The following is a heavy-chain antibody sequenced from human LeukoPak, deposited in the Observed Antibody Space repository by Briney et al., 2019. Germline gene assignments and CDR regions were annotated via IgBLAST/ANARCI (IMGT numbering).Heavy chain of an antibody. D-gene: IGHD6-13*01. CDR1: GGSISSYY. J-gene: IGHJ3*02. CDR2: IYYSGST. V-gene: IGHV4-59*01. CDR3: ARGLYKQQLVSAFDI. Sequence: PSETLSLTCTVSGGSISSYYWSWIRQPPGKGLEWIGYIYYSGSTNYNPSLKSRVTISVDTSKNQFSLKLSSVTAADTAVYYCARGLYKQQLVSAFDIWGQGTMVTVSS.